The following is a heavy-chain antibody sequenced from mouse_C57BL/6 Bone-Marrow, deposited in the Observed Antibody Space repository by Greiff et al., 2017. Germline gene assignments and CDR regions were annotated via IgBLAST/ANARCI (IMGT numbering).Heavy chain of an antibody. CDR2: IDPENGDT. CDR3: TTGLYYGSSYVGY. D-gene: IGHD1-1*01. V-gene: IGHV14-4*01. CDR1: GFNIKDDY. Sequence: VQLQQSGAELVRPGASVKLSCTASGFNIKDDYMHWVKQRPEQGLEWIGWIDPENGDTEYASKFQGKATITADTSSNTAYLQLSSLTSEDTAVXYCTTGLYYGSSYVGYGGQGTTLTVSS. J-gene: IGHJ2*01.